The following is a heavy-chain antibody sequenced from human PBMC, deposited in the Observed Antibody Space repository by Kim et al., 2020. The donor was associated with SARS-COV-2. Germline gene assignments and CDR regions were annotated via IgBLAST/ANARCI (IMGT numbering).Heavy chain of an antibody. CDR2: INHSGST. Sequence: SETLSLTCAVYGGSFSGYYWSWIRQPPGKGLEWIGEINHSGSTNYNPSLKSRVTISVDTSKNQFSLKLSSVTAADTAVYYCARGNYDILTGYYSYYYYG. CDR1: GGSFSGYY. D-gene: IGHD3-9*01. CDR3: ARGNYDILTGYYSYYYYG. V-gene: IGHV4-34*01. J-gene: IGHJ6*01.